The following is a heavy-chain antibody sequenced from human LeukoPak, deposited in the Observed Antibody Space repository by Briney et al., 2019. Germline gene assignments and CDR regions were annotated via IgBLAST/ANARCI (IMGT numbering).Heavy chain of an antibody. CDR3: ARSYGSGADY. V-gene: IGHV3-53*01. D-gene: IGHD3-10*01. J-gene: IGHJ4*02. CDR1: GFTFSSYA. CDR2: IYSGGST. Sequence: GGSLRLSCAASGFTFSSYAMSWVRQAPGKGLEWVSVIYSGGSTYYADSVKGRFTISGDNSKNTLYLQMNSLRAEDTAVYYCARSYGSGADYWGQGTLVTVSS.